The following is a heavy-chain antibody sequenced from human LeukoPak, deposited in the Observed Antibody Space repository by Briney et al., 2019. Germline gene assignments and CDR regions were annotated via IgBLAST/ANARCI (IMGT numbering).Heavy chain of an antibody. CDR2: INHSAST. V-gene: IGHV4-34*01. J-gene: IGHJ4*02. Sequence: SETLSLTCAVYGGSFSGYYWSWIRQPPGKGLEWIGEINHSASTNYNPSLKSRVTMSVDTSKNQFSLKLSSVTAADTAVYYCASCSTVVSPSYYWGQGTLVTVSS. CDR3: ASCSTVVSPSYY. CDR1: GGSFSGYY. D-gene: IGHD4-23*01.